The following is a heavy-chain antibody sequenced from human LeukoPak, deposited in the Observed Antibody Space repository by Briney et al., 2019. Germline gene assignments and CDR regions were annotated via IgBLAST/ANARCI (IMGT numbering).Heavy chain of an antibody. D-gene: IGHD3-22*01. V-gene: IGHV1-2*02. CDR3: ARMGRYYDSSGSPVY. Sequence: ASVKVSCKASGYTFTGYYMHWVRQAPGQGLEWMGWINPNSGGTNYAQKFQGRVTMTRDTSISTAYMELSRLRSDDTAVYYCARMGRYYDSSGSPVYWGQGTLVTVSS. CDR2: INPNSGGT. J-gene: IGHJ4*02. CDR1: GYTFTGYY.